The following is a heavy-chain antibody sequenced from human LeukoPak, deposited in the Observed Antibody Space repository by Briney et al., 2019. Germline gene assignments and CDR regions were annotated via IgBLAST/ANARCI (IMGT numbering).Heavy chain of an antibody. J-gene: IGHJ4*02. D-gene: IGHD5-18*01. Sequence: GASVKVSCKASGYTFTGYYMHWVRQAPGQGLEWMGWINPNSGGTNYAQKFQGRVTMTRDTSISTAYMELSRLRSDDTAVYYCARDAGESNRGYSYGITLEYFDYWGQGTLVTVSS. CDR1: GYTFTGYY. CDR3: ARDAGESNRGYSYGITLEYFDY. CDR2: INPNSGGT. V-gene: IGHV1-2*02.